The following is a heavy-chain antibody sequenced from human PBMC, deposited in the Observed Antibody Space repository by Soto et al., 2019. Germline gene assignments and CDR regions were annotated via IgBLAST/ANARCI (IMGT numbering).Heavy chain of an antibody. V-gene: IGHV3-64D*06. CDR1: GFTFSSYA. CDR2: ISSNGGST. D-gene: IGHD3-9*01. CDR3: VKPFGLVTLLQT. J-gene: IGHJ5*02. Sequence: GGSLRLSCSASGFTFSSYAMHWVRQAPGKGLEYVSAISSNGGSTYYADSVKGRFTISRDNSKNTLYLQMSSLRAEDTAVYYCVKPFGLVTLLQTWGQGTLVNVSS.